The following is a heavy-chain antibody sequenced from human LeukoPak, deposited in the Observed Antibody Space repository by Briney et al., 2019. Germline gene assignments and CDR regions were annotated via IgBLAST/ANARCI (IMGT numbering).Heavy chain of an antibody. CDR1: GSSISTYY. J-gene: IGHJ3*02. CDR2: IYYSGST. CDR3: ARVQVVVVAGDAFDI. V-gene: IGHV4-59*01. Sequence: PSETLSLTCSVSGSSISTYYWSWIRQPPGRGLEWIGYIYYSGSTYYNPSLKSRVTISIDTSKNQFSLKLNSVPAADTAVYYCARVQVVVVAGDAFDIWGQGTMVTVS. D-gene: IGHD2-15*01.